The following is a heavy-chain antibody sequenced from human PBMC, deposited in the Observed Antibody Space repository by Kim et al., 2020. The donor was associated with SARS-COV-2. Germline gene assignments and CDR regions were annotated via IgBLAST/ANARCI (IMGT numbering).Heavy chain of an antibody. J-gene: IGHJ6*01. CDR3: ARGRAGVVLVPVLGIGPYYDYYAMDV. CDR1: GGSFSDYN. Sequence: SETLSLTCAVYGGSFSDYNWSWIRQPPGKGLEWIGEINHNGSTNLSPSLKSRITISVDTSKSQFYLRLKSMTATDTAVYYCARGRAGVVLVPVLGIGPYYDYYAMDVWGRGTPVAVSS. V-gene: IGHV4-34*01. D-gene: IGHD2-8*02. CDR2: INHNGST.